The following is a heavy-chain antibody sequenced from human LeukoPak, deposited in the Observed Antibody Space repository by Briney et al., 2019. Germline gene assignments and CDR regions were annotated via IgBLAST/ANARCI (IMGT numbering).Heavy chain of an antibody. V-gene: IGHV3-20*01. Sequence: GGSLRLSCAASGFTFDDYGVSWVRQAPGKGLEWVSGINWNGGSTGYADPVKGRFTISRDNAKNSLYLQMNSLRAEDTALYHCARELYYYGSGSYMFAWFDPWGQGTLVTVSS. CDR2: INWNGGST. CDR3: ARELYYYGSGSYMFAWFDP. D-gene: IGHD3-10*01. J-gene: IGHJ5*02. CDR1: GFTFDDYG.